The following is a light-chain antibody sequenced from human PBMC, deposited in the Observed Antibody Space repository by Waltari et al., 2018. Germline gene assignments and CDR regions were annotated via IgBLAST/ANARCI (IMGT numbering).Light chain of an antibody. J-gene: IGLJ3*02. CDR3: AAWDDSLSAWV. V-gene: IGLV1-47*01. CDR1: NSNIGSNY. CDR2: RSN. Sequence: QSVLTQPPSASGTPGQRVTISSSGSNSNIGSNYVYWYQQLPGTAPKLLIYRSNQRLSGVPDRFSASKSGTSASLAISGLRSGDEADYYCAAWDDSLSAWVFGGGTKLTVL.